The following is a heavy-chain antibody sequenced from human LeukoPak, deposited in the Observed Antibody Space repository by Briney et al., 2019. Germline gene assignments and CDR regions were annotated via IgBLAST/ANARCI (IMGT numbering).Heavy chain of an antibody. CDR2: INPDSGGT. D-gene: IGHD3-9*01. CDR1: GYTFTGYY. Sequence: ASVKVSCKASGYTFTGYYMHWVRQAPGQGLEWMGWINPDSGGTNYAQNFQGRVTMTRETSFSTAYMGLSSLRSDDTAVYYCAKDHYDVLTGYRNIPSADAFDIWGQGAIVTVSS. J-gene: IGHJ3*02. CDR3: AKDHYDVLTGYRNIPSADAFDI. V-gene: IGHV1-2*02.